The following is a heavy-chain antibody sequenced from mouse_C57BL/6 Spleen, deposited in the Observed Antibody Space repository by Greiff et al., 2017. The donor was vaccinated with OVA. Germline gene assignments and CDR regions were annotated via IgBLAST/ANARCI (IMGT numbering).Heavy chain of an antibody. V-gene: IGHV5-17*01. J-gene: IGHJ4*01. D-gene: IGHD2-4*01. CDR1: GFTFSDYG. CDR3: ARSPLYDYPSRAMDY. CDR2: ISSGSSTI. Sequence: EVMLVESGGGLVKPGGSLKLSCAASGFTFSDYGMHWVRQAPEKGLEWVAYISSGSSTIYYADTVKGRFTISRDNAKNTLFLQMTSLRSEDTAMYYCARSPLYDYPSRAMDYWGQGTSVTVSS.